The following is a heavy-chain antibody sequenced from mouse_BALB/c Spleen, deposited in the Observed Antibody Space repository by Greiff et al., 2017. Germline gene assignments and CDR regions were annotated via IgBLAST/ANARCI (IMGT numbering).Heavy chain of an antibody. CDR1: GFTFSDYY. CDR2: ISDGGSYT. D-gene: IGHD2-3*01. V-gene: IGHV5-4*02. CDR3: AREGDGYYVDY. J-gene: IGHJ2*01. Sequence: EVQRVESGGGLVKPGGSLKLSCAASGFTFSDYYMYWVRQTPEKRLEWVATISDGGSYTYYPDSVKGRFTISRDNAKNNLYLQMSSLKSEDTAMYYCAREGDGYYVDYWGQGTTLTVSS.